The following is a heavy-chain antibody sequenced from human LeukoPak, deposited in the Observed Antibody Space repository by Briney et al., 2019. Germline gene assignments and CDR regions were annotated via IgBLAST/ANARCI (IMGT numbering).Heavy chain of an antibody. CDR3: ARGGSYEKWFDP. D-gene: IGHD1-26*01. Sequence: SVKVSCKASGYTFTSYGISWVRQAPGQGLEWMGWISAYNGNTNYAQKLQGRVTMTTDTSASTAYMELRSLRSEDTAVYYCARGGSYEKWFDPWGQGALVTVSS. V-gene: IGHV1-18*01. J-gene: IGHJ5*02. CDR1: GYTFTSYG. CDR2: ISAYNGNT.